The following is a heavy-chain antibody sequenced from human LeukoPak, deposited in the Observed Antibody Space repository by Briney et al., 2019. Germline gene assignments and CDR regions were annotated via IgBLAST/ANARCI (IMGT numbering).Heavy chain of an antibody. J-gene: IGHJ4*02. CDR3: ARGSGSSSWYSLDC. D-gene: IGHD6-13*01. Sequence: PGGSLRLSCEASGFTFSSSYMHWVRQATGKGLEWVSTISTAGDPYYPGSVKGRFTISRENAKNSLYLQMNSLRAGDTAVYYCARGSGSSSWYSLDCWGQGTLVTVSS. CDR1: GFTFSSSY. V-gene: IGHV3-13*05. CDR2: ISTAGDP.